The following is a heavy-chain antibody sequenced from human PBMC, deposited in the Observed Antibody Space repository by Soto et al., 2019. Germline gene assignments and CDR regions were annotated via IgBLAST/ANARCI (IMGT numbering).Heavy chain of an antibody. J-gene: IGHJ6*02. CDR1: GYTFTGYY. Sequence: ASVKVSCKASGYTFTGYYMHWVRQAPGQGLEWMGWINPNSGGTNYAQKFQGWVTMTRDTSISTAYMELSRLRSDDTAVYYCARAGQYSSSPHYYYGMDVWGQGTTVTVSS. CDR3: ARAGQYSSSPHYYYGMDV. D-gene: IGHD6-6*01. V-gene: IGHV1-2*04. CDR2: INPNSGGT.